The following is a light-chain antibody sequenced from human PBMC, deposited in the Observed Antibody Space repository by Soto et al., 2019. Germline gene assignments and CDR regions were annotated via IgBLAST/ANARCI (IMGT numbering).Light chain of an antibody. Sequence: EIILTQSPASLSVSPGERATLSCRASQSVNNNLAWYQQKPGQAPRLLIYGASTRATGIPGRFRGSGSGTAFTLTITSLQSEDFAVYFCQQYNKLPPDTFGQGTKLEIK. V-gene: IGKV3-15*01. CDR1: QSVNNN. CDR3: QQYNKLPPDT. CDR2: GAS. J-gene: IGKJ2*01.